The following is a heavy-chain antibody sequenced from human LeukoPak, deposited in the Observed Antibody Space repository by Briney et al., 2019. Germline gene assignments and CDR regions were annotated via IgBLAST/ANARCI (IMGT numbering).Heavy chain of an antibody. J-gene: IGHJ3*02. CDR1: GYTFTGYY. CDR2: INPNSGGT. Sequence: GASVKVSCKASGYTFTGYYMDWVRQAPGQGLEWMGWINPNSGGTNYAQKFQGRVTMTRDTSISTAYMELSRLRSDDTAVYYCARDREISDAFDIWGQGTMVTVSS. V-gene: IGHV1-2*02. CDR3: ARDREISDAFDI. D-gene: IGHD3-16*02.